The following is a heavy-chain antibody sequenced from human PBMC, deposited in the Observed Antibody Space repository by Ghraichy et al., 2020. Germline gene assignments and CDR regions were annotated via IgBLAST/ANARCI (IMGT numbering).Heavy chain of an antibody. V-gene: IGHV3-30*18. CDR1: GFTFSRYG. CDR2: ISYDGRDK. CDR3: AKDVSQFSSDYYFDY. D-gene: IGHD6-19*01. Sequence: GGSLRLSCVVSGFTFSRYGMHWVRQAPGKGLEWVAVISYDGRDKHHSDSVKGRFTISRDNSKNTLNLQMNSLRAEDTAVYYCAKDVSQFSSDYYFDYWGQGTLVTVSS. J-gene: IGHJ4*02.